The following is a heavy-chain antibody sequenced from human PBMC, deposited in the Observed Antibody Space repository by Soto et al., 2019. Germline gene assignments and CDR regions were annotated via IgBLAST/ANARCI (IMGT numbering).Heavy chain of an antibody. V-gene: IGHV3-53*01. CDR3: ARDLGSGSRYYYGMDV. D-gene: IGHD1-26*01. Sequence: EVQLVESGGGLIQPGGSLRLSCAASGFTVSSNYMSWVRQAPGKGLEWVSVIYSGGSTYYTDSVKGRFTISRDNSKNTLYLQMNSLRAEDTAVYYCARDLGSGSRYYYGMDVWGQGTTVTVSS. J-gene: IGHJ6*02. CDR1: GFTVSSNY. CDR2: IYSGGST.